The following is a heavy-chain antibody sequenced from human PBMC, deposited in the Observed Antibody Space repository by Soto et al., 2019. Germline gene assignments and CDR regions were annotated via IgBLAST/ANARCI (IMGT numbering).Heavy chain of an antibody. CDR1: GHTCTGYD. V-gene: IGHV1-8*01. J-gene: IGHJ4*02. D-gene: IGHD2-15*01. CDR3: ARGQGDIVVVVAAIALDY. CDR2: INPNSGNT. Sequence: AAVKLSFEASGHTCTGYDINWLRQATRQGLEWMGWINPNSGNTGYSQKFQGRVTMTRNTSISTADMELRSLRSEDTAVYYCARGQGDIVVVVAAIALDYWGQGTLVTVSS.